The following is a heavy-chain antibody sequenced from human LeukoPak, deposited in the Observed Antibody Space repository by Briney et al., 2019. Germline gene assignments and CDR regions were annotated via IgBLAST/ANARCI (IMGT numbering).Heavy chain of an antibody. CDR1: GYTFATYG. V-gene: IGHV1-18*01. CDR2: ISANTGKT. CDR3: AKVAGDRMDY. J-gene: IGHJ4*02. Sequence: GASVKVSCKASGYTFATYGFCWVRQAPGHGLEWMGWISANTGKTDYEQKFQGRVAMTTDTSTSTAYMELRSLRPNDTAVYFCAKVAGDRMDYWGQGTLVTVSS. D-gene: IGHD6-13*01.